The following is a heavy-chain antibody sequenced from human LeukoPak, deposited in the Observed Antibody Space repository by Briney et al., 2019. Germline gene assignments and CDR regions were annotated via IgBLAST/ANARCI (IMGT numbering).Heavy chain of an antibody. CDR3: SRAWDSSGQIPFFY. Sequence: GSSVKVSCKASGGTFSNYAISWGRQAPGQGLEWVGGIIPIFGRANYAEKFQGRVTITADGSTGTAYLDLGSLTSEDPAVYYCSRAWDSSGQIPFFYWGQGTLVTVSS. J-gene: IGHJ4*02. V-gene: IGHV1-69*01. CDR1: GGTFSNYA. D-gene: IGHD3-22*01. CDR2: IIPIFGRA.